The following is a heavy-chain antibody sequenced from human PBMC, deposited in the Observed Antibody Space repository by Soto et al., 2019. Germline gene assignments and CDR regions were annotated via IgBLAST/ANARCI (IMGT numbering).Heavy chain of an antibody. CDR3: ATRGDGNPRLDY. D-gene: IGHD3-10*01. V-gene: IGHV4-4*02. CDR1: GGSISRSYW. CDR2: IYHSGTT. Sequence: SETLSLTCAVSGGSISRSYWWSWVRQPPGKGLEWIGEIYHSGTTNYNPSLKSRVTISVDKSNNQFSLELSSVSAADTAVYYCATRGDGNPRLDYWGQGIQVTVSS. J-gene: IGHJ4*02.